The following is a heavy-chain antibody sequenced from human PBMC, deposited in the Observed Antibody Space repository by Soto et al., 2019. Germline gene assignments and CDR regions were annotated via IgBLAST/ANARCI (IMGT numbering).Heavy chain of an antibody. Sequence: QVQLVESGGGVVQPGRSLRLSCAASGFIFSNYGIHWVRQAPGKGLEWVAVISYDGSNKYYADSVKGRFTISRDNSKNTMYLLMNSLRAEDTAVYYCAKDGILDRSGYYYYFDYWGRGTLVTVSS. CDR1: GFIFSNYG. CDR3: AKDGILDRSGYYYYFDY. CDR2: ISYDGSNK. J-gene: IGHJ4*02. D-gene: IGHD3-22*01. V-gene: IGHV3-30*18.